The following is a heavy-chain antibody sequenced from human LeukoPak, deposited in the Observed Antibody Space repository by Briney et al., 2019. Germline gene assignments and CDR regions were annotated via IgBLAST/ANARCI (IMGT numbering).Heavy chain of an antibody. CDR1: GYTLTELS. V-gene: IGHV1-24*01. Sequence: ASVKVSCKVSGYTLTELSMHWVRLAPGKGLEWMGGFDPEDGETIYAQKFQGRVTMTEDTSTDTAYMELRSLRSDDTAVYYCARAPRWVGATGGYIYWGQGTLVTVSS. J-gene: IGHJ4*02. CDR3: ARAPRWVGATGGYIY. CDR2: FDPEDGET. D-gene: IGHD1-26*01.